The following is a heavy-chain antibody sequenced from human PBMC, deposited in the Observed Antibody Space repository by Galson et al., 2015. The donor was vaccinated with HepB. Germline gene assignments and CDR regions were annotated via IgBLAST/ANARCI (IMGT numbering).Heavy chain of an antibody. CDR2: ISGDTAKI. V-gene: IGHV3-23*01. J-gene: IGHJ4*02. CDR3: AKGGSWDSRYFDY. Sequence: SLRLSCAASGFTFSTYAMNWVRQAPGKGLEWVSVISGDTAKIFHADSVKGRFTISRDNSMNTVYLQMDSLRAEDTAVYYCAKGGSWDSRYFDYWGQGSLVTVSS. CDR1: GFTFSTYA. D-gene: IGHD2-15*01.